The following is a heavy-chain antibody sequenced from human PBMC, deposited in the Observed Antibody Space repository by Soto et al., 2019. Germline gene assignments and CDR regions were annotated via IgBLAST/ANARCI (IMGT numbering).Heavy chain of an antibody. Sequence: SETLSLTCTVSGGSVSRGSNFWSWIRQPPGKGLEWIGYIYYSGPTRYNPSLESRVTISIDSSKNQVSLNLTSVTAADTAVYYCARGYSHYAHWGRGTLVTVSS. CDR3: ARGYSHYAH. V-gene: IGHV4-61*01. CDR1: GGSVSRGSNF. J-gene: IGHJ4*02. D-gene: IGHD4-4*01. CDR2: IYYSGPT.